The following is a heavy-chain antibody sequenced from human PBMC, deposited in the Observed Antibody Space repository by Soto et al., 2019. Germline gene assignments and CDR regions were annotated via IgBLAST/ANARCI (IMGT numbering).Heavy chain of an antibody. J-gene: IGHJ4*02. CDR1: GDSVSSNSAA. D-gene: IGHD4-17*01. V-gene: IGHV6-1*01. CDR3: AREGVPPTPYGDYYFDY. Sequence: SQTLSLTCVISGDSVSSNSAAWNWIRQSPSRGLEWLGRAYYRSKWYIDYAPSVTSRITINPDTSENQLSLQLNSVTPEDTAVYYCAREGVPPTPYGDYYFDYWGQGTLVTVSS. CDR2: AYYRSKWYI.